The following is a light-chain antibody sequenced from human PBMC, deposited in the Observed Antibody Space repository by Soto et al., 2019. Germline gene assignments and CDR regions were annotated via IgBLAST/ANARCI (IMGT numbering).Light chain of an antibody. J-gene: IGKJ4*01. CDR2: ATS. CDR1: QNIGKF. CDR3: QQSLSSPLT. Sequence: DIQMTQSPSSLSASVGDRVTITCRPSQNIGKFLNWYQQKPGKAPTALIHATSTLQSGVSSRFSGSGSDTVFTLTITSLQPEDFATYFCQQSLSSPLTFGGGTKV. V-gene: IGKV1-39*01.